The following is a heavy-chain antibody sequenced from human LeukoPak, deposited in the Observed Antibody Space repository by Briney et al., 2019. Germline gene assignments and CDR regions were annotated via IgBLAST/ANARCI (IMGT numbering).Heavy chain of an antibody. V-gene: IGHV4-4*09. Sequence: PSESLSLTCTVSGGSISSYYWSWIRQPPGKGLEWIGYIYTSGSTNYNPSLKSRVTISVDTSKNQFSLKLSSVTAADTAVYYCASVGAAFDIWGQGTMVTVSS. J-gene: IGHJ3*02. D-gene: IGHD1-26*01. CDR3: ASVGAAFDI. CDR2: IYTSGST. CDR1: GGSISSYY.